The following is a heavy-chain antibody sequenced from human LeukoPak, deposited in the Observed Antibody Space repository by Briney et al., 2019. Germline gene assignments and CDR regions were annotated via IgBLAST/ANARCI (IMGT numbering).Heavy chain of an antibody. CDR2: IIPIFGTA. J-gene: IGHJ5*02. CDR1: GGTFSSYA. CDR3: ARTPLTCSGGSCWFDP. Sequence: SVKVSCKASGGTFSSYAISWVRQAPGQGFEWMGRIIPIFGTANYAQKFQGRVTITTDESTSTAYMELSSLRSEDTAVYYCARTPLTCSGGSCWFDPWSQGTLVTVSS. V-gene: IGHV1-69*05. D-gene: IGHD2-15*01.